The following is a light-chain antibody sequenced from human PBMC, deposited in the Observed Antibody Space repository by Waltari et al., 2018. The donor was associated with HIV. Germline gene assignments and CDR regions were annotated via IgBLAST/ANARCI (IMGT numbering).Light chain of an antibody. Sequence: SYELTQPPSVSVSPGQTATITCSADSLRARYVCWYQQKAGQSPVLVLYQDNKRPSGIPARFSGSNSGNTATLTISGTQSLDEADYYCQAWDSDTVIFGGGTTLTVL. J-gene: IGLJ2*01. CDR3: QAWDSDTVI. CDR2: QDN. V-gene: IGLV3-1*01. CDR1: SLRARY.